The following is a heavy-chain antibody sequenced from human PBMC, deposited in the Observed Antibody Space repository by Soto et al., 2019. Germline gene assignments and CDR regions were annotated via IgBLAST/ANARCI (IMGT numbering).Heavy chain of an antibody. D-gene: IGHD2-8*01. CDR1: GYTFTSYG. CDR3: ARSHHCTNGVCFPNWFDP. J-gene: IGHJ5*02. Sequence: QVQLVQSGAEVKQPGASVKVSCTASGYTFTSYGISWVRQAPGQGLEWMGWISAYNGNTNYAQTLQGRVTMTTDTSTSTAYMELRSLRSDDTAVYYCARSHHCTNGVCFPNWFDPWGQGTLVTVSS. V-gene: IGHV1-18*01. CDR2: ISAYNGNT.